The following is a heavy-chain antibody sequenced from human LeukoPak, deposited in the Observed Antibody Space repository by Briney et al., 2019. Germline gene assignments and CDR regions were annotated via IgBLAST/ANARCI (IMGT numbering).Heavy chain of an antibody. V-gene: IGHV3-53*01. CDR2: IYSGGST. CDR1: GFXVGTNS. Sequence: GGSLRLSCAASGFXVGTNSMSWVRQSPGKGLEWVSVIYSGGSTYYADSVNGRFTISRDNSRNTLFLQMNSLRAEDTALYYCASAREYCGSAECYEYFQHWGQGTLVTVSS. D-gene: IGHD2-21*01. CDR3: ASAREYCGSAECYEYFQH. J-gene: IGHJ1*01.